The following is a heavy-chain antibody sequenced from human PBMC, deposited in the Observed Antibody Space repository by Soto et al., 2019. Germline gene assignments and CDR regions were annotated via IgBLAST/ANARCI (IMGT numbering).Heavy chain of an antibody. CDR2: INPNSGGT. Sequence: GASGQVSCEASGYTFTGYYMHWVRQAPGQGLEWMGWINPNSGGTNYAQKFQGWVTMTRDTSISTAYMELSRLRSDDTAVYYCARDDGGATSYYYYGMDVWGQGTTVTVS. J-gene: IGHJ6*02. D-gene: IGHD1-26*01. CDR3: ARDDGGATSYYYYGMDV. CDR1: GYTFTGYY. V-gene: IGHV1-2*04.